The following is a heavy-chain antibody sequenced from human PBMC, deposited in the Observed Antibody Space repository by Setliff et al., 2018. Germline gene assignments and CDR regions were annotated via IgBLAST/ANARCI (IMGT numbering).Heavy chain of an antibody. J-gene: IGHJ2*01. CDR3: ARSRTIAVKGGVFAV. CDR2: IYYNGNT. Sequence: SETLSLTCIVSGASISSDGYYRSWIRQHPGKGLEWIGYIYYNGNTYYNPSLKSRVTISLDTSKNQFSLELSSVTAADTAVYYCARSRTIAVKGGVFAVWGRGTLVTVSS. D-gene: IGHD6-19*01. CDR1: GASISSDGYY. V-gene: IGHV4-31*03.